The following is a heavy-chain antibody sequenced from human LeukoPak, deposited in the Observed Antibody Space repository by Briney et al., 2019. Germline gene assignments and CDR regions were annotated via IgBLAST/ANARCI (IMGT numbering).Heavy chain of an antibody. D-gene: IGHD5-18*01. CDR1: GYTFTGYY. V-gene: IGHV1-2*04. J-gene: IGHJ4*02. CDR2: INPNSGGT. Sequence: ASVKVSCKASGYTFTGYYMHWVRQAPGRGLEWMGWINPNSGGTNYAQKFQGWVTMTRDTSISTAYMELSRLRSDDTAVYYCARHNTAMVGYYFDYWGQGTLVTVSS. CDR3: ARHNTAMVGYYFDY.